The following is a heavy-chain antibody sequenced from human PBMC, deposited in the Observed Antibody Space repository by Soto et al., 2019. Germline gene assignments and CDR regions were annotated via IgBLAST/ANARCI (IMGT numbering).Heavy chain of an antibody. CDR2: INPATGAT. CDR1: GYIFTDYY. V-gene: IGHV1-2*02. Sequence: QVQLEQSGAEVKKPGASVTVSCKASGYIFTDYYLHWVRQAPGQGLEWMGWINPATGATKYKQNFEGRLSLTRDTSKSTGLMDLSRLKSDDSATYYCARKGYGVAFDAWSQGTLVTVSS. J-gene: IGHJ3*01. CDR3: ARKGYGVAFDA. D-gene: IGHD5-18*01.